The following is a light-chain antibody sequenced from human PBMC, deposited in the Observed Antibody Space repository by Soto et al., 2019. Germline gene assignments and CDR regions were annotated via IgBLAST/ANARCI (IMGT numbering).Light chain of an antibody. V-gene: IGKV3-20*01. CDR3: QQYGSSPLIT. J-gene: IGKJ5*01. CDR2: GAS. CDR1: QTVRANY. Sequence: DIVLTQSPGTLSLSPGDTATLSCRASQTVRANYLAWYQQRPGQPPRLLIYGASRRADGIPDRFTGSGSGTDFTLTISRLEPEDFAVYYCQQYGSSPLITFGQGTRLEI.